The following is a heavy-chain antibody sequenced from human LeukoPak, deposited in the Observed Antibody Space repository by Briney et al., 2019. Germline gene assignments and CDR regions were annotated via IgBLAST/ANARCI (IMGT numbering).Heavy chain of an antibody. V-gene: IGHV1-58*02. CDR2: IVVGSGNT. CDR1: GFTFTSSA. CDR3: AAGPYDSSGTFDY. J-gene: IGHJ4*02. D-gene: IGHD3-22*01. Sequence: ASVKVSCKASGFTFTSSAMQWVRQARGQRLEWIGRIVVGSGNTNYAQKFQERVTITRDMSTSTAYMELSSLRSEDTAVYYCAAGPYDSSGTFDYWGQGTLVTVSS.